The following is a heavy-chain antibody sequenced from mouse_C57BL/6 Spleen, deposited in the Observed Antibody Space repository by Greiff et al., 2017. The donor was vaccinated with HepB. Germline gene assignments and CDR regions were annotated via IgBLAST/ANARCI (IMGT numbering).Heavy chain of an antibody. J-gene: IGHJ4*01. CDR1: GFSLTSYG. Sequence: VKLMESGPGLVQPSQSLSITCTVSGFSLTSYGVHWVRQSPGKGLEWLGVIWSGGSTDYNAAFISRLSISKDNSKSQVFFKMNSLQADDTAIYYCARSMVPYAMDYWGQGTSVTVSS. D-gene: IGHD1-1*02. CDR2: IWSGGST. CDR3: ARSMVPYAMDY. V-gene: IGHV2-2*01.